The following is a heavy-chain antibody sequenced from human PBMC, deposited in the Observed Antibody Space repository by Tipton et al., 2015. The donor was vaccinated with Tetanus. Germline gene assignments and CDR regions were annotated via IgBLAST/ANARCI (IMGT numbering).Heavy chain of an antibody. Sequence: TLSLTCTVSGGSISGSYWNWIRQPPGKGLEWIGYVYYNGNTHYNPALKSRVTISVDTSKNQFSLKLSSVIAADTAIYYCAREVPAAGHFDSWGQGTLVTVSS. CDR2: VYYNGNT. CDR3: AREVPAAGHFDS. CDR1: GGSISGSY. J-gene: IGHJ4*02. D-gene: IGHD2-2*01. V-gene: IGHV4-59*01.